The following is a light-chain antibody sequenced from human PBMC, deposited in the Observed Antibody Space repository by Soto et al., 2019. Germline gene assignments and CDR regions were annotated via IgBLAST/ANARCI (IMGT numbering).Light chain of an antibody. J-gene: IGLJ2*01. Sequence: QSALTQPVSVSGSPGQSITISCTGTSSDVGGYNYVSWYQQHPGKAPKLMIYEVSNRPSGVSNRFSGSKSGNTASLTISGLHAEDEADYYCSSYTSSSLQVFGGRTKLTVL. CDR1: SSDVGGYNY. CDR3: SSYTSSSLQV. CDR2: EVS. V-gene: IGLV2-14*01.